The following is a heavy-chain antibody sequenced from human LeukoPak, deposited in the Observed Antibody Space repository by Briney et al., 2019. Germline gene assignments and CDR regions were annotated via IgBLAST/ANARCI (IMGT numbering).Heavy chain of an antibody. V-gene: IGHV1-18*01. Sequence: ASVKVSCKASGYTFTSYGISWVRQAPGQGLEWMGWISAYNGNTNYAQKLQGRVTMTTDTSTSTAYTELRSLRSDDTAVYYCARDRGYCTNGVCYAPYYYYGMDVWGQGTTVTVSS. CDR1: GYTFTSYG. CDR2: ISAYNGNT. J-gene: IGHJ6*02. D-gene: IGHD2-8*01. CDR3: ARDRGYCTNGVCYAPYYYYGMDV.